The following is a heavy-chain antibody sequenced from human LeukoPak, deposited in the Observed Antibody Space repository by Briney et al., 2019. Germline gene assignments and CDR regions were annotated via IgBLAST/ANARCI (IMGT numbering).Heavy chain of an antibody. Sequence: GGSLRLSCAASGFTVSSNYMSWVRQAPEKGLEWVSVIYSGGSTYYADSVKGRFTISRDNSKNTLYLQMNSLRAEDAAVYYCARDYDSSGYYLSWGQGTLVTVSS. V-gene: IGHV3-66*01. CDR3: ARDYDSSGYYLS. CDR2: IYSGGST. CDR1: GFTVSSNY. J-gene: IGHJ5*02. D-gene: IGHD3-22*01.